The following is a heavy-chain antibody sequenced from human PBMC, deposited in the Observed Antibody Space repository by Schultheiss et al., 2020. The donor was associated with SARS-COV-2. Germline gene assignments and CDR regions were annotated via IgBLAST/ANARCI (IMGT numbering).Heavy chain of an antibody. J-gene: IGHJ4*02. CDR2: IYYSGST. CDR3: ARVHQGFD. V-gene: IGHV4-59*08. D-gene: IGHD3-10*01. Sequence: SETLSLTCTVSGGSISSYYWSWIRQPPGKGLEWIGYIYYSGSTNYNPSLKSRVTISVDTSKNQFSLKLSSVTAADTAVYYCARVHQGFDWGQGTLVTVSS. CDR1: GGSISSYY.